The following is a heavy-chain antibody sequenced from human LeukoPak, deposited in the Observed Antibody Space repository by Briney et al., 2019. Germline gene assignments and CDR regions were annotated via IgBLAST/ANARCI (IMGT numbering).Heavy chain of an antibody. D-gene: IGHD3-16*02. V-gene: IGHV1-18*01. CDR2: ISAYNGNT. CDR3: ARVSFDYVWGSYRPGYFDL. CDR1: GYTFTSYG. Sequence: ASVKVSCTASGYTFTSYGISWVRQAPGQGLEWMGWISAYNGNTNYAQKLQGRVTMTTDTSTSTAYMELRSLRSDDTAVYYCARVSFDYVWGSYRPGYFDLWGRGTLVTVSS. J-gene: IGHJ2*01.